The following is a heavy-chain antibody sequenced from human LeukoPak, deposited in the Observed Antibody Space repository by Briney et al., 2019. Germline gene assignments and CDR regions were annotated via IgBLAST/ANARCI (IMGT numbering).Heavy chain of an antibody. CDR1: GFTFSSYW. CDR2: IKQGGSEK. Sequence: SGGSLRLSCAASGFTFSSYWMSWVRQAPGKGLEWVANIKQGGSEKYYVDSVKGRFTISRDNAKNSLYLQMNSLRAEDTAVYYCATPSRGYSGYDYYFDYWGQGTLVTVSS. J-gene: IGHJ4*02. D-gene: IGHD5-12*01. V-gene: IGHV3-7*01. CDR3: ATPSRGYSGYDYYFDY.